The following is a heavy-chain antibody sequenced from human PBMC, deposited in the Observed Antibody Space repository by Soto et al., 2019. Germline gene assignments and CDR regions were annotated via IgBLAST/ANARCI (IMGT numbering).Heavy chain of an antibody. CDR3: ARGGYSYGSDY. V-gene: IGHV4-61*01. Sequence: PSETRARTGADSGCSVSSGSYYWSWIRQPPGKGLEWIGYIYYSGSTNYNPSLKSRVTISVDTSKNQFSLKLSSVTAADTAVYYCARGGYSYGSDYWGQGTLVTVSS. D-gene: IGHD5-18*01. CDR2: IYYSGST. CDR1: GCSVSSGSYY. J-gene: IGHJ4*02.